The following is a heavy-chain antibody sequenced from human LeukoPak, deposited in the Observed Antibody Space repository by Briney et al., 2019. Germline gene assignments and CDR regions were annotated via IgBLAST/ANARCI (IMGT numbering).Heavy chain of an antibody. CDR2: IIPIFGTA. J-gene: IGHJ6*02. V-gene: IGHV1-69*13. CDR3: ARTGENPPAATLYGMDV. Sequence: SVKVSCKASGYTFTSYGISWVRQAPGQGLEWMGGIIPIFGTANYAQKFQGRVTITADESTSTAYMELSSLRSEDTAVYYCARTGENPPAATLYGMDVWGQGTTVTVSS. CDR1: GYTFTSYG. D-gene: IGHD2-15*01.